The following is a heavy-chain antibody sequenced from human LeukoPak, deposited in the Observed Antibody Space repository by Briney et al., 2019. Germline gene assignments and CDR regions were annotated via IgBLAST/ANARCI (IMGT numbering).Heavy chain of an antibody. Sequence: PGRSLRLSCAASGFTFSSYGMHWVRQAPGKGLEWVAVISYDGSNKYYADSVKGRFTISRDSSKNTLYLQMDTLRAEDTAIYYCAKGVTSSSYSAPHYWGQGTLVTVSS. CDR2: ISYDGSNK. D-gene: IGHD6-6*01. CDR1: GFTFSSYG. CDR3: AKGVTSSSYSAPHY. V-gene: IGHV3-30*18. J-gene: IGHJ4*02.